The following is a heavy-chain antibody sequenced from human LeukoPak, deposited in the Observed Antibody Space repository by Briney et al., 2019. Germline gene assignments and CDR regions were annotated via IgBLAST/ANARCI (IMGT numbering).Heavy chain of an antibody. CDR3: AKESGKFDY. CDR2: ISADGGSA. J-gene: IGHJ4*02. V-gene: IGHV3-43*02. Sequence: PGGSLRLSCVASGLSFGESAMHWVRQAPGKGLEWVSLISADGGSAFSADSVKGRFSISRDNSKNSLYLQMDSLRSEDTAMYYCAKESGKFDYWGQGTLVVVSS. CDR1: GLSFGESA.